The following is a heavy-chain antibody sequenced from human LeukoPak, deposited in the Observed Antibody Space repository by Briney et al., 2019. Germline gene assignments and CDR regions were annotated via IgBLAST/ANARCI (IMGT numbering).Heavy chain of an antibody. CDR1: GGSIRSSYYY. CDR3: ARGPYYDFWSGYYFDPYYYYGMDV. Sequence: SETLSLTCTVSGGSIRSSYYYWGWIRQPPGKGLEWIGSIYDSGSTYYNPSLKSRVTISVDTSKNQFSLKLNSVTAADTAVYYCARGPYYDFWSGYYFDPYYYYGMDVWGQGTTVTVSS. CDR2: IYDSGST. D-gene: IGHD3-3*01. J-gene: IGHJ6*02. V-gene: IGHV4-39*01.